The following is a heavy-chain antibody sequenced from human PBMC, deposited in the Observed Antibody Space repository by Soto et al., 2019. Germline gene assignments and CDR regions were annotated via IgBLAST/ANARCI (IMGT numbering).Heavy chain of an antibody. CDR3: AKEMTSGYYLFDY. CDR2: ISGTGGST. CDR1: GFTFSSYT. V-gene: IGHV3-23*01. Sequence: EVQLLQSGGDLVQPGGYLRLHCAASGFTFSSYTMSWVRQAPGKGLEWVSTISGTGGSTYYPDSVKGRFTISRDNSKNPVYLQMNSLRAEDAAVYYCAKEMTSGYYLFDYWGQGTLVTVSS. D-gene: IGHD3-22*01. J-gene: IGHJ4*02.